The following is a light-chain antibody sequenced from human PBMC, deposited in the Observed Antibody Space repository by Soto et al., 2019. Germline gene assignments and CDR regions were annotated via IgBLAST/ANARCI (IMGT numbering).Light chain of an antibody. CDR1: QSVLYSSNNKNY. V-gene: IGKV4-1*01. J-gene: IGKJ2*01. CDR3: QQYYSTPYT. CDR2: WAS. Sequence: DIVMTQSPDSLAVSLGEGATINCKSSQSVLYSSNNKNYFAWYQQKPGQPPKLLIYWASTRESGVPDRFSGSGSGTDFTLTISSLQAEDVAGYYCQQYYSTPYTFGQGTKLEIK.